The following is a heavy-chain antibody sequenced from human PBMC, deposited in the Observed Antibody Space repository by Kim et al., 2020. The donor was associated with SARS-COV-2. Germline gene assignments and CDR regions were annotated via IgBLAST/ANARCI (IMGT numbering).Heavy chain of an antibody. J-gene: IGHJ4*02. V-gene: IGHV4-59*01. D-gene: IGHD6-13*01. CDR3: ARDNAAAGTSFDY. Sequence: YTPALKSRVTISVDTSKNQFSLKLSSVTAADTAVYYSARDNAAAGTSFDYWGQGTLVTVSS.